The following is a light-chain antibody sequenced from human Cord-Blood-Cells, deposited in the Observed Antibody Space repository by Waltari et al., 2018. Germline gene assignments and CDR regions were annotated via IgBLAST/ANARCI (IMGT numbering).Light chain of an antibody. J-gene: IGKJ1*01. Sequence: DIQMTQSPSSLSASVGXXVTITCRASQSISSYLIWYQQKPGKAPKLLIYAASSLQSGVPSRFSGSGSGTDFTLTISSLXPEDFATYYCQQSYXXXQTFGXXTKVEI. CDR1: QSISSY. CDR2: AAS. V-gene: IGKV1-39*01. CDR3: QQSYXXXQT.